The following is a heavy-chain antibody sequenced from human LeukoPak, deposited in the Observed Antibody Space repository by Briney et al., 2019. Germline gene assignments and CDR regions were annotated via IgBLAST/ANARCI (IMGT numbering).Heavy chain of an antibody. J-gene: IGHJ5*02. CDR1: GDSFSTFY. D-gene: IGHD3-10*01. Sequence: SETLSLTCTVSGDSFSTFYWSWIRQPPGKGLEWIGHFYYSVSTNYNPSLKSRVTISVDASKNQFSLALRSVTAADTAVYYCARLGPHSKYNWFDPWGQGTLVTVSS. V-gene: IGHV4-59*08. CDR3: ARLGPHSKYNWFDP. CDR2: FYYSVST.